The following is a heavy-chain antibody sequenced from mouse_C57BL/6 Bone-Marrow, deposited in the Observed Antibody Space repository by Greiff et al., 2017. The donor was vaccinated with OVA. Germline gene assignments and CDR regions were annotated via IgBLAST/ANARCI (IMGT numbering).Heavy chain of an antibody. V-gene: IGHV1-55*01. CDR3: ARYGDYEGY. Sequence: VKLQESGAELVKPGASVKMSCKASGYTFTSYWITWVKQRPGQGLEWIGDIYPGSGSTNYNEKFKSKATLTVDTSSSTAYMQLSSLTSEDSAVYYCARYGDYEGYWGQGTTLTVSS. CDR2: IYPGSGST. CDR1: GYTFTSYW. J-gene: IGHJ2*01. D-gene: IGHD2-4*01.